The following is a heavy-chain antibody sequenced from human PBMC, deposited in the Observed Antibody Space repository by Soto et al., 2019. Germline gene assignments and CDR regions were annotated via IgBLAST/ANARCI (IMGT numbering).Heavy chain of an antibody. J-gene: IGHJ3*02. CDR3: ARGIRVVPRAFDI. D-gene: IGHD2-21*01. CDR1: EGSCSVYY. V-gene: IGHV4-34*01. CDR2: INHSGGT. Sequence: TMSLTCTFDEGSCSVYYWSWSRQPPGKGLEWIGEINHSGGTNYNPSLKSRVTISVDTSKNQFSLKLSSVTAADTAVYYCARGIRVVPRAFDIWGQGTMVTVSS.